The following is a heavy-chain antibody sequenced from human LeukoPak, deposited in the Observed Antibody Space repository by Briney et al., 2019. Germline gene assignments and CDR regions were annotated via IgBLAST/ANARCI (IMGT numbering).Heavy chain of an antibody. CDR3: ARIDTYYYDSSGYYPDY. D-gene: IGHD3-22*01. CDR2: ISSSSSYI. Sequence: TGGSLRLSCAASGFTFSSYSMNWVRQAPGKGLEWVSSISSSSSYIYYADSVKGRFTISRDNAKNSLYLQMNSLRAEDTAVYYCARIDTYYYDSSGYYPDYWGQGTPVTVSS. V-gene: IGHV3-21*01. CDR1: GFTFSSYS. J-gene: IGHJ4*02.